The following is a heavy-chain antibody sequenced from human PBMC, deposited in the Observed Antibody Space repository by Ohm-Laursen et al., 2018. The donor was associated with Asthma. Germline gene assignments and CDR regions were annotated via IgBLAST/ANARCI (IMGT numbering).Heavy chain of an antibody. Sequence: SLRLSCSASGYTFSRYSIHWVRQIPGKGLEWVAGDSGRGDTTYYAASVRGRFTISRDNSKNTLYLQMNSLRAEDTAVYYCARDPRGRIDSYFDCWGQGTLVTVSS. V-gene: IGHV3-23*01. D-gene: IGHD1-14*01. J-gene: IGHJ4*02. CDR2: DSGRGDTT. CDR3: ARDPRGRIDSYFDC. CDR1: GYTFSRYS.